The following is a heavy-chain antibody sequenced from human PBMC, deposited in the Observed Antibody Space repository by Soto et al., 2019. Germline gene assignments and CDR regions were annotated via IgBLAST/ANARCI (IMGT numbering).Heavy chain of an antibody. CDR3: GRKHVSETLIDCCEP. V-gene: IGHV1-3*01. D-gene: IGHD2-21*01. CDR1: GYTFTSYG. CDR2: INAANGDT. Sequence: GASVKLSCKASGYTFTSYGIHWVRQAPGQRLEWMGWINAANGDTKYSPKFQGRVTITRDTSASTAYMELSSLRSEDTAVYYCGRKHVSETLIDCCEPWGHGTLVIGS. J-gene: IGHJ5*02.